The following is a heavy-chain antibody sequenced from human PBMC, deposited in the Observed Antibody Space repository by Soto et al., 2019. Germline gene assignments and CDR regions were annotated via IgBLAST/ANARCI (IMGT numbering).Heavy chain of an antibody. Sequence: QVLLVQSGAEVKKPGASVKVSRKASGYTFTDYYIHWVRQAPGQGLEWMGWIDGDSGDTKYAQNFQDWVTMTRDTSINTAYMELSRLTSDDTAVYYCARTPNNGRAGVYGMDVWGQGTTVIVSS. CDR3: ARTPNNGRAGVYGMDV. CDR2: IDGDSGDT. D-gene: IGHD1-26*01. V-gene: IGHV1-2*04. CDR1: GYTFTDYY. J-gene: IGHJ6*02.